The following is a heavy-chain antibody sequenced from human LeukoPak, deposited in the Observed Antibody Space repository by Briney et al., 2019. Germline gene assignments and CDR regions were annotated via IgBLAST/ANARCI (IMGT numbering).Heavy chain of an antibody. J-gene: IGHJ3*02. V-gene: IGHV3-9*01. CDR3: AKATTRITMMVPAFDI. D-gene: IGHD3-22*01. Sequence: GRSLRLSCAASGFTFDDYAMHWVRQAPGKGLEWVSGISWNSGSIGYADSVKGRFTISRDNAKNSLYLQMNSLRAEDTALYYCAKATTRITMMVPAFDIWGQGTMVTVSS. CDR2: ISWNSGSI. CDR1: GFTFDDYA.